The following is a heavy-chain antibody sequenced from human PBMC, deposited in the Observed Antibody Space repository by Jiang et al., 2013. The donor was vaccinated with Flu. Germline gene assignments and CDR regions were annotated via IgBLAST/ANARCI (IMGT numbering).Heavy chain of an antibody. J-gene: IGHJ6*02. CDR2: ISWNSGSI. V-gene: IGHV3-9*01. Sequence: VQLLESGGGLVQPGRSLRLSCAASGFTFDDYAMHWVRQAPGKGLEWVSGISWNSGSIGYADSVKGRFTISRDNAKNSLYLQMNSLRAEDTALYYCAKEIGRGDYYGMDVWGQGTTVTVSS. CDR1: GFTFDDYA. CDR3: AKEIGRGDYYGMDV.